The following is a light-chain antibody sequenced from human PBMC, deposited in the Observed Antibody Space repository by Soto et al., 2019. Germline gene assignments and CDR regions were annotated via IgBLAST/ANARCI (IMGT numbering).Light chain of an antibody. CDR1: QSVLYSSNNKNY. Sequence: DIVMTQSPDSLAVSLGERATINCKSSQSVLYSSNNKNYLAWYQQKPGQPPKLLIYWASTRESGVPDRFSGSGSGTDFTLTISRLEPEDFAVYYCQQYGNSPWTFGQGTKVDIK. CDR2: WAS. V-gene: IGKV4-1*01. CDR3: QQYGNSPWT. J-gene: IGKJ1*01.